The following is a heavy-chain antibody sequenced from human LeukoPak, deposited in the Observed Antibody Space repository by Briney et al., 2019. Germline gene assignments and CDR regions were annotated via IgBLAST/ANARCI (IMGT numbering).Heavy chain of an antibody. J-gene: IGHJ4*02. CDR3: AKEPRRDGYNYLDY. CDR2: ISYDGSNK. D-gene: IGHD5-24*01. V-gene: IGHV3-30*18. Sequence: GGSLRLSCAASGFTFSSYGMHWVRQAPGKGLEWVAVISYDGSNKYYADSVKGRFTISRDNSKNTLCLQMNSLRAEDTAVYYCAKEPRRDGYNYLDYWGQGTLVTVSS. CDR1: GFTFSSYG.